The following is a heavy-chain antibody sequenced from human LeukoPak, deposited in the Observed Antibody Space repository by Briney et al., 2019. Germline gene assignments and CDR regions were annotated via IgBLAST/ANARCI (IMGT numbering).Heavy chain of an antibody. CDR1: GGSISTYY. J-gene: IGHJ4*02. Sequence: SETLSLTCTVSGGSISTYYWTWIRQPPGKGLEWIGYIYYSGSTNYNPSLKSRVTISVDTSKNQFSLKLNSVTAADTAVYFCARSSSWCDYWGQGTLVTVSS. CDR2: IYYSGST. D-gene: IGHD6-13*01. V-gene: IGHV4-59*08. CDR3: ARSSSWCDY.